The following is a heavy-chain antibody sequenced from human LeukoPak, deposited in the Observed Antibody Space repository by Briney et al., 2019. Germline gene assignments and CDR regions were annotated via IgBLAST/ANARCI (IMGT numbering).Heavy chain of an antibody. CDR1: GYTFTAYD. CDR2: MDPKTGNT. J-gene: IGHJ3*02. D-gene: IGHD2-8*01. CDR3: ATCSGLRCTSDAFEI. V-gene: IGHV1-8*03. Sequence: ASVKVSCKASGYTFTAYDIHWVRQATGQGLEWMGWMDPKTGNTGYAQKFQGRVTITRNTSITTAYMELSSLRSEDTALYYCATCSGLRCTSDAFEIWGQGTMVTVS.